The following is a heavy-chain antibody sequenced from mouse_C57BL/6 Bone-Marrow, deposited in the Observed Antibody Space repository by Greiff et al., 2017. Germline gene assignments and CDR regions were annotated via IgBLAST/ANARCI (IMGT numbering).Heavy chain of an antibody. J-gene: IGHJ3*01. D-gene: IGHD2-5*01. V-gene: IGHV2-2*01. CDR1: GFSLTSYG. CDR3: ASYSNYGWFAY. Sequence: VKLMESGPGLVQPSQSLSITCTVSGFSLTSYGVHWVRQSPGKGLEWLGVIWSGGSTDYNAAFISSLSISKDNSKSQVFFKMNSLQAYDTAIYYCASYSNYGWFAYWGQGTLVTVSA. CDR2: IWSGGST.